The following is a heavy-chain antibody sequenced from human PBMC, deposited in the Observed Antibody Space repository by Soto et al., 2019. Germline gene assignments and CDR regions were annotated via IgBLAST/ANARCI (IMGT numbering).Heavy chain of an antibody. Sequence: EVQLVESGGGLIQPGGSLRLSCAASGFTVSSNYMSWVRQAPGKGLEWVSVIYRGGSTYYADSVKGRFTIARDNSKNTMYRQTYRLRAEDTAVYYCASGVGGDEHLWYFGYWGQGTLVTVSS. CDR1: GFTVSSNY. D-gene: IGHD2-21*02. CDR3: ASGVGGDEHLWYFGY. J-gene: IGHJ4*02. CDR2: IYRGGST. V-gene: IGHV3-53*01.